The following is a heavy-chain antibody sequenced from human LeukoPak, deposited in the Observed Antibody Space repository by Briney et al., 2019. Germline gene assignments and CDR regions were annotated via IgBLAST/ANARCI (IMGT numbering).Heavy chain of an antibody. CDR3: AREGGRYCSSTSCPMGWFDP. CDR1: GFTFGSYG. V-gene: IGHV3-33*01. Sequence: GGSLRLSCAASGFTFGSYGMHWVRQAPGKGLEWVAVIWYDGSNKYYADSVKGRFTISRDNSKNTLYLQMNSLRAEDTAVYYCAREGGRYCSSTSCPMGWFDPWGQGTLVTVSS. CDR2: IWYDGSNK. J-gene: IGHJ5*02. D-gene: IGHD2-2*01.